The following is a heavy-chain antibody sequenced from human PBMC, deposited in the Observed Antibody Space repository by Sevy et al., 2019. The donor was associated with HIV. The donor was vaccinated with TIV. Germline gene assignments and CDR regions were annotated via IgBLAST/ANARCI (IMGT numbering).Heavy chain of an antibody. V-gene: IGHV3-49*04. J-gene: IGHJ1*01. Sequence: GGSLRLSCTTFGFSFGDYTMGWVRQAPGKGLEWVGYISSDAHGGSIEYAGSVRGRFTISRDDSRNIAYLQMNSLKTEDTAVYYCTGPFVSSTWYEYFHHWGQGTVVTVSS. CDR2: ISSDAHGGSI. D-gene: IGHD6-13*01. CDR1: GFSFGDYT. CDR3: TGPFVSSTWYEYFHH.